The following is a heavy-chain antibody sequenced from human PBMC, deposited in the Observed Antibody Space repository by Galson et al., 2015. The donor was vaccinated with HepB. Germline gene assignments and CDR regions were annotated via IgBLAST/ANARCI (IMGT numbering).Heavy chain of an antibody. V-gene: IGHV1-69*13. D-gene: IGHD5-12*01. CDR2: ITPIFGTP. Sequence: SVKVSCKASGGTFSTYAINWVRQAPGQGLEWMGGITPIFGTPNYAQKFQGRVTITADESTSTAYMELSSLRSDDTAVYYCAREGITGPTNPMDFWGQGTQVTVSS. CDR3: AREGITGPTNPMDF. J-gene: IGHJ4*02. CDR1: GGTFSTYA.